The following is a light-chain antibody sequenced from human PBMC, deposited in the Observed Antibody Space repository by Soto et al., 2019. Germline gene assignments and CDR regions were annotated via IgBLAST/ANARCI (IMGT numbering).Light chain of an antibody. V-gene: IGKV1-33*01. Sequence: DIQMTQSPSSLSASVGDRVTITCQASQNIRKYLNWYQQKPGKAPKLLIYDASNLEAGVPSRFSGSGSGTDFTFTITTLQPEDIATYYCQQDDTFRTFGQGTKVEMK. CDR2: DAS. CDR3: QQDDTFRT. J-gene: IGKJ1*01. CDR1: QNIRKY.